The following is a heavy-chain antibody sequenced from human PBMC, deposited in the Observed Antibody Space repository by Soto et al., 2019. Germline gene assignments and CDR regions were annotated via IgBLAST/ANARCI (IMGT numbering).Heavy chain of an antibody. CDR3: AKGRASDCPGCTQDY. D-gene: IGHD2-21*02. CDR2: VSGSGDST. J-gene: IGHJ4*02. CDR1: AFTFSSYA. V-gene: IGHV3-23*01. Sequence: GGSLRLPCAASAFTFSSYAMSWVRQAPGKGLEWVSAVSGSGDSTYYADSVKGRFTISRDNSKNTLYLQMNSLRAEDTAVYYCAKGRASDCPGCTQDYWGQGTLVTVS.